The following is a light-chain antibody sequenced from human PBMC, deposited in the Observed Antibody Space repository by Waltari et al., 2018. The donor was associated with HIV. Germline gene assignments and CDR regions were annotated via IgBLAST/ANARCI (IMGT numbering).Light chain of an antibody. CDR3: GTWDNSLRAGV. CDR1: SFNIGRNY. Sequence: QAVLTQPPSVSAAPGQQVSISCSGNSFNIGRNYVSWYQQLPGRAPKLLIYNTNERPSGIPDRFSGSVSDTSATLGITGLQTGDEADYYCGTWDNSLRAGVFGGGTKLTVL. CDR2: NTN. J-gene: IGLJ2*01. V-gene: IGLV1-51*01.